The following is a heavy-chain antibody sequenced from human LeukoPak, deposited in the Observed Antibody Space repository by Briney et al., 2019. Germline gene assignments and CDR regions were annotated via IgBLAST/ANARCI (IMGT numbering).Heavy chain of an antibody. CDR1: GYTFTSYD. D-gene: IGHD6-13*01. CDR3: ARVRQKQLVLWY. CDR2: MNPNSGNT. J-gene: IGHJ4*02. Sequence: ASVKVSCKASGYTFTSYDINWVRQATGQGLEWMGWMNPNSGNTGYAQKFQGRVTMTRNTSISTAYMELSSLRSEDTAVYYCARVRQKQLVLWYWGQGTLVTVSS. V-gene: IGHV1-8*01.